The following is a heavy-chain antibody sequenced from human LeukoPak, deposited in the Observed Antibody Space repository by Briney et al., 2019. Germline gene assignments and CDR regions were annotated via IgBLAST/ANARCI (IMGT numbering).Heavy chain of an antibody. CDR3: ARGSYSFDY. J-gene: IGHJ4*02. CDR2: ISAYNLNT. V-gene: IGHV1-18*01. CDR1: GYTFNGYA. D-gene: IGHD1-26*01. Sequence: GASAKVSCKASGYTFNGYAITWVRQAPGQGLEWMGWISAYNLNTNYAQNLQGRVTMTIDTSTTTAYMELRSLRFDDTAVYYCARGSYSFDYWGQGTLVTVSS.